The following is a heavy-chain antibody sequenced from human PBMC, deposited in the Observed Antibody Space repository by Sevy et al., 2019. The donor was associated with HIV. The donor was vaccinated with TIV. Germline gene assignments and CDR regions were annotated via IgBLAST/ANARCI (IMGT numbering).Heavy chain of an antibody. CDR2: ISPDSGGT. Sequence: ASVKVSCKASGYTFTGYYMHWVRQAPGQRLEWMGRISPDSGGTNCAQKFQGRVTMTRDTSISTAYMELSRLRSDDTAVYYCAREAMVQGVIITVYWGQGTLVTVSS. D-gene: IGHD3-10*01. V-gene: IGHV1-2*06. CDR3: AREAMVQGVIITVY. CDR1: GYTFTGYY. J-gene: IGHJ4*02.